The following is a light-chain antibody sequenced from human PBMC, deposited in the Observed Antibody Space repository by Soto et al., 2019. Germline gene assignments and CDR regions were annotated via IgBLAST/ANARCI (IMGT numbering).Light chain of an antibody. J-gene: IGKJ1*01. CDR3: QQYEQLPRT. CDR2: DAS. V-gene: IGKV1-33*01. CDR1: HHINTW. Sequence: DIQMTQSPSSLSASVGDRVTITCQASHHINTWLNWYQQKPGKAPKLLIYDASNLQSGVPSRFSGSGSGTDFTFTISGLQPEDIATYYCQQYEQLPRTFGPGTKVDIK.